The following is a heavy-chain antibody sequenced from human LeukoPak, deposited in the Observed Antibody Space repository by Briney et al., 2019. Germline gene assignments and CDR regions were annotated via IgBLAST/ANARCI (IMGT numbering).Heavy chain of an antibody. CDR3: ARALVPGHQTTVVTRGG. D-gene: IGHD4-23*01. Sequence: PGGSLRLSCAASGFTFSSYSMNWVRQAPGKGLEWVSYISSSSSTIYYADSVKGRFTISRDNAKNSLYLQMNSLRPEDTALYYCARALVPGHQTTVVTRGGWGQGTLVTVSS. CDR2: ISSSSSTI. CDR1: GFTFSSYS. V-gene: IGHV3-48*04. J-gene: IGHJ4*02.